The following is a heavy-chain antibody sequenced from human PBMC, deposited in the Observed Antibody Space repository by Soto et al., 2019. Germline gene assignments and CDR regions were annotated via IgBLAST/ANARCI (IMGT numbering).Heavy chain of an antibody. CDR1: GFTFSSYA. Sequence: QVQLVESGGGVVQPGRSLRLSCAASGFTFSSYAMHWVRQAPGKGLEWVAVISYDGSNKYYADSVKGRFTISRDNSKNTLYLQMNSLRAEDTAVYYCARDVGAIHQNWFDPWGQGTLVTVSS. D-gene: IGHD1-26*01. CDR3: ARDVGAIHQNWFDP. CDR2: ISYDGSNK. J-gene: IGHJ5*02. V-gene: IGHV3-30-3*01.